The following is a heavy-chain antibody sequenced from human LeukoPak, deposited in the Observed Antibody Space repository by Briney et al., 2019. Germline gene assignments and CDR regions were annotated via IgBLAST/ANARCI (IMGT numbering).Heavy chain of an antibody. Sequence: ASVKVSCKASGYTFTGYYMHWVRQAPGQGLEWMGWINPNSGGTNYAQKFQCRVTMTRDTSISTAYMELSRLRSGDTAVYYCARDSYGSGSYPTYYFDYWGQGTLVTVSS. V-gene: IGHV1-2*02. J-gene: IGHJ4*02. CDR3: ARDSYGSGSYPTYYFDY. D-gene: IGHD3-10*01. CDR2: INPNSGGT. CDR1: GYTFTGYY.